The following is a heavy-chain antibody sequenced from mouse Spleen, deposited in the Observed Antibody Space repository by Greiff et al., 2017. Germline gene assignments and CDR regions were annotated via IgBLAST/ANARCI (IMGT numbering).Heavy chain of an antibody. V-gene: IGHV3-8*01. Sequence: EVQLQESGPGLAKPSPTPSLTCSVTGYSITSDYWNWIRKFPGNKLEYMGYISYSGSTYYNPSLKSRISITRDTSENQYYLQLNSVSTEDTATYYCARGDYYDGSLRYWGQGTTLTVSS. CDR3: ARGDYYDGSLRY. J-gene: IGHJ2*01. CDR1: GYSITSDY. D-gene: IGHD1-1*01. CDR2: ISYSGST.